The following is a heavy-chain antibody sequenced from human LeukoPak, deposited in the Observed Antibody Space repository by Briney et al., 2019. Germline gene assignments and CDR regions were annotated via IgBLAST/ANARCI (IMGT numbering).Heavy chain of an antibody. D-gene: IGHD2-21*02. CDR1: GFSFGNSW. Sequence: GGSLRLSCTASGFSFGNSWMTWVRQVPGKGLEWVANIKQDGIEKYYVDSMKGRFTISRDNAKNSLYLQMNSLRAEDTAVYFCARDPDAYCGGDCYWGYFDYWGQGTLVTVSS. CDR2: IKQDGIEK. CDR3: ARDPDAYCGGDCYWGYFDY. J-gene: IGHJ4*02. V-gene: IGHV3-7*01.